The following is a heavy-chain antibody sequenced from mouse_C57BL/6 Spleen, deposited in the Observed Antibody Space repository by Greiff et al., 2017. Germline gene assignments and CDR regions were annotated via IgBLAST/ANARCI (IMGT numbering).Heavy chain of an antibody. D-gene: IGHD2-1*01. Sequence: EVQGVESGGGLVKPGGSLKLPCAASGFTFSDYGMHWVRQAPEKGLEWVAYISSGSSTIYYADTVKGRFTISRDNANNTLFLQMTSLRSEDTAMYYCARDGNYRYFDVWGTGTTVTVSS. CDR2: ISSGSSTI. V-gene: IGHV5-17*01. J-gene: IGHJ1*03. CDR3: ARDGNYRYFDV. CDR1: GFTFSDYG.